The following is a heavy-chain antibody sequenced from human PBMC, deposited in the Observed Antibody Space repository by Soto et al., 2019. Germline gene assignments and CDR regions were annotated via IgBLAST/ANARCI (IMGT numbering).Heavy chain of an antibody. CDR1: VGSISISNW. J-gene: IGHJ4*02. CDR3: ARDGGGWIRLFDY. Sequence: SETLCLTCAFSVGSISISNWWSWFRQPPVKGLEWIGEIYHSGSTNYNPSLKSRVTISVDKSKNQFSLKLSSVTAADTAVYYCARDGGGWIRLFDYWGQGTMVTVSS. D-gene: IGHD5-18*01. CDR2: IYHSGST. V-gene: IGHV4-4*02.